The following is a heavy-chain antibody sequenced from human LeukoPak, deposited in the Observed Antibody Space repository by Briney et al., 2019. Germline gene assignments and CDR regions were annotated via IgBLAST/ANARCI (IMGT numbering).Heavy chain of an antibody. CDR2: ISSSSSYI. CDR3: ARVVTVAHWYFDL. Sequence: GGSLRLSCAASGFTFSSYSMNWVRQAPGKGLEWVSSISSSSSYIYYADSVKGRFTISRDNAKNSLYLQMNSLRAEDTAVYYCARVVTVAHWYFDLWGRGTLVTVSS. D-gene: IGHD4-23*01. J-gene: IGHJ2*01. CDR1: GFTFSSYS. V-gene: IGHV3-21*01.